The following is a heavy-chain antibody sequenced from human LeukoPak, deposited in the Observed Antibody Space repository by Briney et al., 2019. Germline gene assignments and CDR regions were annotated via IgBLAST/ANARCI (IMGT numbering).Heavy chain of an antibody. V-gene: IGHV1-18*01. CDR2: ISAYNGNT. J-gene: IGHJ4*02. D-gene: IGHD2-15*01. Sequence: ASVKVSCKASGYIFTSYGISWVRQAPAQGLEWMGWISAYNGNTNSAQKFQGRVTMTTDTSTSTAYMELRSLRSDDTAVYYCARDFFHGHCAGLSCFLLDYWGQGSLVTVSS. CDR1: GYIFTSYG. CDR3: ARDFFHGHCAGLSCFLLDY.